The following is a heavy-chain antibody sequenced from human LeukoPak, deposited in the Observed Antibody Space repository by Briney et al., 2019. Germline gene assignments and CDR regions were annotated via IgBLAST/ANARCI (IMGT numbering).Heavy chain of an antibody. CDR2: ISGSGGST. V-gene: IGHV3-23*01. Sequence: GGSLRLSCAASGFTFSSYAMSWVRQAPGKGLEWVSAISGSGGSTYYADSVKGRFTISRDNSKSTLYLQMNSLRAEDTAVYYCAKRAEIFGVVDDAFDIWGQGTMVTVSS. CDR1: GFTFSSYA. J-gene: IGHJ3*02. D-gene: IGHD3-3*01. CDR3: AKRAEIFGVVDDAFDI.